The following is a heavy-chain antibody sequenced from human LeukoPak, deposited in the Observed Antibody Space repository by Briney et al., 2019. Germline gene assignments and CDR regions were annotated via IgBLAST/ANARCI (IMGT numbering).Heavy chain of an antibody. V-gene: IGHV3-23*02. CDR3: AKGSSGYFADL. Sequence: PGGSLRLSCAASGFTFNNYGLIWVRQAPGKGLEWVAAISNDGGGTMYGGFVVGRFTISRDNSKNTLFLQMNSLRAEDTALYYCAKGSSGYFADLWGQGTLVTVSS. CDR1: GFTFNNYG. CDR2: ISNDGGGT. J-gene: IGHJ5*02. D-gene: IGHD3-22*01.